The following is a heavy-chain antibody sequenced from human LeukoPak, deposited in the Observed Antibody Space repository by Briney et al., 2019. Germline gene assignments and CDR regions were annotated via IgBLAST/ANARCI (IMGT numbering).Heavy chain of an antibody. CDR2: IYYSGST. J-gene: IGHJ6*02. Sequence: SETLSLTCTVSGGSISSYYWSWIRQPPGKGLEWIGYIYYSGSTNYNPSLKSQVTISVDTSKNQFSLKLSSVTAADTAVYYCARMLAVRYGMDVWGQGTTVTVSS. V-gene: IGHV4-59*01. CDR1: GGSISSYY. D-gene: IGHD6-19*01. CDR3: ARMLAVRYGMDV.